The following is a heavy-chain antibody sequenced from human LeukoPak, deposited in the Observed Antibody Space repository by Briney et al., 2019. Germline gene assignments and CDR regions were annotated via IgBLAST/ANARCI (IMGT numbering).Heavy chain of an antibody. CDR2: FFYSGST. CDR1: GGSISPYY. V-gene: IGHV4-59*01. CDR3: ARGSPAGYYYGSGSYYNGDAFDI. J-gene: IGHJ3*02. Sequence: PSETLSLTCTVSGGSISPYYWNWIRQPPGKGLEWIGYFFYSGSTNYNPSLKSRVIISADTSKNQISLSLSSVTAADTAMYYCARGSPAGYYYGSGSYYNGDAFDIWGQGTMVTVSS. D-gene: IGHD3-10*01.